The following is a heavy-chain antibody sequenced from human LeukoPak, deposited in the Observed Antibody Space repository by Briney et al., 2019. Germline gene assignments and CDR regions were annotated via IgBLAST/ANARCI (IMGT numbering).Heavy chain of an antibody. Sequence: PGGSLRLSCAASGFTFSSYSMNWVRQAPGKGLEWLSYISGSSSTIYYADSVKGRFTISRDNAKNSLYLQMNSLRAEDTAVYCCARESLGYCSGSTCYYFYMDFWGKGTTVTVSS. J-gene: IGHJ6*03. CDR2: ISGSSSTI. CDR1: GFTFSSYS. V-gene: IGHV3-48*04. CDR3: ARESLGYCSGSTCYYFYMDF. D-gene: IGHD2-15*01.